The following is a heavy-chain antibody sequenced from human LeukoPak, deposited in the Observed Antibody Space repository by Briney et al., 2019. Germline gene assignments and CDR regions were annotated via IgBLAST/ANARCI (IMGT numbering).Heavy chain of an antibody. V-gene: IGHV3-33*01. J-gene: IGHJ4*02. CDR1: GFTFSSYG. Sequence: GGSLRLSCAASGFTFSSYGMHWVRQAPGKGLEWVAIIWYDGSNKYYADPVKGRFTISRDNSKNTLYLQMNSLRAEDTAVYYCARDHDAIEYWGQGTLVTVSS. CDR3: ARDHDAIEY. D-gene: IGHD1-1*01. CDR2: IWYDGSNK.